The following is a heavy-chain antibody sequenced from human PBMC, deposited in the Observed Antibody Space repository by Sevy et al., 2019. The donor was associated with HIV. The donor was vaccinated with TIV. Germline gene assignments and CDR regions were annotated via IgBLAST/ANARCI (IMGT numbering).Heavy chain of an antibody. CDR1: GGSISSSNW. J-gene: IGHJ4*02. V-gene: IGHV4-4*02. D-gene: IGHD1-26*01. CDR3: ARVSWGGNGDY. CDR2: IYDSGNT. Sequence: SETLSLTCAVSGGSISSSNWWSWVRQPPGKGLEWIGEIYDSGNTNYNQSLKSRVTISVDKSKNQFSLKLSSVTAADTAGDYGARVSWGGNGDYWGQGTLVTVSS.